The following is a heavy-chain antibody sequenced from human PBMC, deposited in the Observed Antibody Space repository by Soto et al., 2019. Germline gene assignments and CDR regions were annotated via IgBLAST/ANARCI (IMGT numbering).Heavy chain of an antibody. CDR1: GFTFSSYA. CDR3: AKSLCGGNCYTDYYGMDV. CDR2: ISGSGGST. D-gene: IGHD2-21*02. V-gene: IGHV3-23*01. J-gene: IGHJ6*02. Sequence: PGGSLRLSCAASGFTFSSYAMSWVRQAPGKGLEWVSAISGSGGSTYYADSVKGRFTISRDNSKNTLYLQMNSLRAEDTAVYYCAKSLCGGNCYTDYYGMDVWGQGTTVTVSS.